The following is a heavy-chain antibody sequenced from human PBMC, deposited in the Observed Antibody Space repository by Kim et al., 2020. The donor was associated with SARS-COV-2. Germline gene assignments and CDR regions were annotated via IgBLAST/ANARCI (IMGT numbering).Heavy chain of an antibody. CDR3: ARDGGPYYYGDP. V-gene: IGHV3-7*01. D-gene: IGHD3-10*01. J-gene: IGHJ5*02. Sequence: YYVDSVKGRFTISRDNAKNSLYLQMNSLRAEDTAVYYCARDGGPYYYGDPWGQGTLVTVSS.